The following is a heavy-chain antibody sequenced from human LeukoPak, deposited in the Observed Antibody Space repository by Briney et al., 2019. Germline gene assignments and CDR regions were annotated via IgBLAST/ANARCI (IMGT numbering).Heavy chain of an antibody. Sequence: PSETLSLTCAVYGGSFSGYYWSWIRQPPGKGLEWIGEINHSGSTNYNPSLKSRVTISIDPFKIQFSLKLSSVTAADTAVYYCARNRETGVVPARTNFDYWGQGTLVTVSS. CDR2: INHSGST. J-gene: IGHJ4*02. CDR3: ARNRETGVVPARTNFDY. CDR1: GGSFSGYY. V-gene: IGHV4-34*01. D-gene: IGHD2-2*01.